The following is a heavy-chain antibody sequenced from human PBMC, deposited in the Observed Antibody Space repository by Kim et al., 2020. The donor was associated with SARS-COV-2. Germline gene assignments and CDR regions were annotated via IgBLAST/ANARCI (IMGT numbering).Heavy chain of an antibody. V-gene: IGHV1-69*13. CDR2: IIPIFGTA. CDR3: ARGPGTTYYYYYGMDV. Sequence: SVKVSCKASGGTFSSYAISWVRQAPGQGLEWMGGIIPIFGTANYAQKFQGRVTITADESTSTAYMELSSLRSEDTAVYYCARGPGTTYYYYYGMDVWGQGTTVTVSS. J-gene: IGHJ6*02. CDR1: GGTFSSYA.